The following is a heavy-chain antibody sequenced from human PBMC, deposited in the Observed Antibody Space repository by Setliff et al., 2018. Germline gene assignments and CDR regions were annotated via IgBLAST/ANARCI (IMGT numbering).Heavy chain of an antibody. J-gene: IGHJ4*02. D-gene: IGHD3-22*01. CDR1: GASITSGGFY. CDR3: ARRDSTGYYGYSFDF. CDR2: ISPSGST. V-gene: IGHV4-61*09. Sequence: SETLSLTCSVSGASITSGGFYWTWIRQPAGKGLEWIGHISPSGSTTYNPSVKSRVTISVDTSKNQLSLELASVTAADTAVYYCARRDSTGYYGYSFDFWGQGTLVTVSS.